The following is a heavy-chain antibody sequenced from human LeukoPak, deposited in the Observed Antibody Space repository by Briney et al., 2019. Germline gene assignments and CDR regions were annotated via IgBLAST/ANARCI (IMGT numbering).Heavy chain of an antibody. Sequence: IVTIYYSVSTYYTPSLKSRLTISVDTSKNQFSLKLASVTAADTAVYYCARRSPGIAAAVTWGQGTLVTVSS. D-gene: IGHD6-13*01. J-gene: IGHJ5*02. CDR3: ARRSPGIAAAVT. V-gene: IGHV4-39*01. CDR2: IYYSVST.